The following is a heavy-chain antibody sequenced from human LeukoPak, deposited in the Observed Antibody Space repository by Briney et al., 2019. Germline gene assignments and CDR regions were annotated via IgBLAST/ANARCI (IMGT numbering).Heavy chain of an antibody. J-gene: IGHJ3*02. Sequence: GGSLRLSCAASGFTFSSYSMNWVRQAPGKWLEWVSSISSSSSYIYYADSVKGRFNISRDNAKNSLYLQMNSLRAEDTAVYYCARDRDYGDYYGEKAFDIWGQGTMVTVSS. CDR3: ARDRDYGDYYGEKAFDI. V-gene: IGHV3-21*01. CDR1: GFTFSSYS. D-gene: IGHD4-17*01. CDR2: ISSSSSYI.